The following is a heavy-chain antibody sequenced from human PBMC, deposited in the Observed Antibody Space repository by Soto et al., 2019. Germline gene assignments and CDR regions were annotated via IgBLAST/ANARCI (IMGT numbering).Heavy chain of an antibody. CDR1: GFTFSSYA. CDR2: ISGSGGST. V-gene: IGHV3-23*01. D-gene: IGHD1-1*01. J-gene: IGHJ4*02. CDR3: AKVRSRYRSNWPFDY. Sequence: GGSLRLSCAASGFTFSSYAMSWVRQAPGKGPEWVSAISGSGGSTYYADSVKGRFTISRDNSKNTLYLQMNSLRAEDTAVHYCAKVRSRYRSNWPFDYWGQGTLVAVSS.